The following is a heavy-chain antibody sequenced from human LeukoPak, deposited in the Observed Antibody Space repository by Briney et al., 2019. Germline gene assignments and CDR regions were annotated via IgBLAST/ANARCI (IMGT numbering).Heavy chain of an antibody. V-gene: IGHV1-8*01. CDR1: VYTFTSYD. Sequence: SVKVSCKASVYTFTSYDINWVRQATGQGLEWMGWMNPNSGYTGYAQKFQARVTITRNTSISTAYMELSSLRSEDTAVYYWARAVRDDILTGYYPYCYYGMDVWGQGTTVTVSS. CDR3: ARAVRDDILTGYYPYCYYGMDV. D-gene: IGHD3-9*01. CDR2: MNPNSGYT. J-gene: IGHJ6*02.